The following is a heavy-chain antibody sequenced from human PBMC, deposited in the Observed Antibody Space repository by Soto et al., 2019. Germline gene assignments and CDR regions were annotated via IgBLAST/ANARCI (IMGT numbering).Heavy chain of an antibody. V-gene: IGHV3-7*03. J-gene: IGHJ6*02. CDR1: GFSFSSYW. Sequence: PGGSLRLSCAASGFSFSSYWMSWVRQAPGKGLEWVANIKQDGSEKYYVDSVKGRFTISRDNSNNTLYLQMNSLRAEDTAVYYYAKDWCREDHNWYSFVSVRKNYGMDVWGQGTTVTVSS. CDR2: IKQDGSEK. D-gene: IGHD2-21*01. CDR3: AKDWCREDHNWYSFVSVRKNYGMDV.